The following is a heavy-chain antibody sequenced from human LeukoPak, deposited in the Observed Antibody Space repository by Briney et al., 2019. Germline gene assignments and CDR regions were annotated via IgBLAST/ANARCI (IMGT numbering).Heavy chain of an antibody. CDR2: INPNSGGT. Sequence: ASVMVSCKASGYTFTGYYMHWVRQAPGQGLEWMGWINPNSGGTNYAQKFQGRVTMTRDTSISTAYMELSRLRSDDTAVYYCASERNYGDVGVSDYFDYWGQGTLVTVSS. J-gene: IGHJ4*02. V-gene: IGHV1-2*02. CDR1: GYTFTGYY. D-gene: IGHD4-17*01. CDR3: ASERNYGDVGVSDYFDY.